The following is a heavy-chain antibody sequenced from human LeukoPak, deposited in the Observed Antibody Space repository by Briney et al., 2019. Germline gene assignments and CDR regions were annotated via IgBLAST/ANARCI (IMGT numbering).Heavy chain of an antibody. CDR3: ARRLTQYDCFDP. V-gene: IGHV6-1*01. CDR1: GDSVSSNGVT. Sequence: SQTLSLTCAISGDSVSSNGVTWNWIRQSPSRGLEWLGRTYYRSTWYNDYAVSVRGRITVNPDASKNQFSLHLNSVTPEDTAVYYCARRLTQYDCFDPWGQGILVTVSS. D-gene: IGHD2-2*01. CDR2: TYYRSTWYN. J-gene: IGHJ5*02.